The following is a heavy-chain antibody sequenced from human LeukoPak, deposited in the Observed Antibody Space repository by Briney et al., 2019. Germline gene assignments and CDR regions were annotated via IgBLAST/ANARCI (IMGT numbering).Heavy chain of an antibody. CDR1: GGSISSSSYY. V-gene: IGHV4-39*07. CDR2: IYYSGST. Sequence: KSSETLSLTCTVSGGSISSSSYYWGWIRQPPGKGLEWIGSIYYSGSTYYNPSLKSRVTISVDTSKNQFSLKLSSVTAADTAVYYCASSGRWLQWNYWGQGTLVTVSS. J-gene: IGHJ4*02. D-gene: IGHD5-24*01. CDR3: ASSGRWLQWNY.